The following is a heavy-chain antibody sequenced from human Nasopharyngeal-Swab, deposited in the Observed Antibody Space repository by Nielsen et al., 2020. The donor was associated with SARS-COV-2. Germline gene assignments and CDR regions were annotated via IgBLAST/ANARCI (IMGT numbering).Heavy chain of an antibody. D-gene: IGHD3-22*01. V-gene: IGHV4-34*01. CDR1: GGSFSGYY. CDR2: INHSGST. Sequence: SETLSLTCAAYGGSFSGYYWSWIRQPPGKGLEWIGEINHSGSTNYNPSLKSRVTISVDTSKNQFSLKLSSVTAADTAVYYCATIYDSRGYYTDYWGQGTLVTVSS. J-gene: IGHJ4*02. CDR3: ATIYDSRGYYTDY.